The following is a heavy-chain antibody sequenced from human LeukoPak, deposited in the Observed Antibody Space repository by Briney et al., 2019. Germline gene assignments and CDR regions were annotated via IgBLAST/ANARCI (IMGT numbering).Heavy chain of an antibody. V-gene: IGHV4-59*01. Sequence: SETLSLTCTVSGDSFNNYYWSWIRQPPGKGLQWIGYIYYTGSTNYNPSLKSRVTISVDTSKSHFSLKLSSVTAADTAVYYCARIKYGSGSPFDYWGQGTLVTVSS. CDR3: ARIKYGSGSPFDY. D-gene: IGHD3-10*01. J-gene: IGHJ4*02. CDR2: IYYTGST. CDR1: GDSFNNYY.